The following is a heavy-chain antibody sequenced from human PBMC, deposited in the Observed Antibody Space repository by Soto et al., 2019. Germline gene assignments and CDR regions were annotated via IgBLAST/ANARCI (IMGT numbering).Heavy chain of an antibody. D-gene: IGHD6-19*01. CDR2: ISYDGSNK. J-gene: IGHJ4*02. V-gene: IGHV3-30-3*01. CDR3: ARGGIGGCYGSYYCDY. Sequence: ESGGGVVQPGRSLRLSCAASGFTFSSYAMHWVRQAPGKGLEWVAVISYDGSNKYDADSVKGRFTISRDNFKNTLYLQMNGLRAEETAVYYCARGGIGGCYGSYYCDYWGQGTLVTVSS. CDR1: GFTFSSYA.